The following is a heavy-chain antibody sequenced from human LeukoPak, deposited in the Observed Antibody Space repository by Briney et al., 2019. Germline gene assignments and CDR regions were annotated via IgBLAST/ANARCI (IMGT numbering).Heavy chain of an antibody. V-gene: IGHV4-39*07. CDR2: IYYSGST. CDR1: GGSISSSSYY. D-gene: IGHD3-22*01. J-gene: IGHJ4*02. Sequence: SETLSLTCTVSGGSISSSSYYWGWIRQPPGKGLEWIGSIYYSGSTYYNPSLKSRVTISVDTSKNQFSLRLRSVTAADTAVYYCARDPGYYDTSGYPAYFDYWGQGTLVTVSS. CDR3: ARDPGYYDTSGYPAYFDY.